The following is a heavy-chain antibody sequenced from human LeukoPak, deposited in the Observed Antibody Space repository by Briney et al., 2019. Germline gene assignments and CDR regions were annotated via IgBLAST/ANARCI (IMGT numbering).Heavy chain of an antibody. CDR2: INPSGGST. D-gene: IGHD3-16*02. J-gene: IGHJ4*02. CDR3: ARLTFGGVIVVDY. V-gene: IGHV1-46*01. Sequence: ASVKVSCKASGYTFTSYYMHWVRQAPGQGLEWMGIINPSGGSTSYAQKFQGRVTMTRDMSTSTAYMELSSLRSEDTAVYYCARLTFGGVIVVDYWGQGTLVTVSS. CDR1: GYTFTSYY.